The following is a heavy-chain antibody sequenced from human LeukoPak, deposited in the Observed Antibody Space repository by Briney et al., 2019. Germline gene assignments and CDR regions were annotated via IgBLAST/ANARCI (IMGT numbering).Heavy chain of an antibody. Sequence: SETLSLTCTVSGGSIFSYYWSWFRQPPGKGLEWIGCIYTSGSTNYDPSLKSRVTISIDTSKNQFSLKLSSVTAADTAVYYCARHGYYYYMDVWGKGTTVTVSS. V-gene: IGHV4-4*09. CDR3: ARHGYYYYMDV. CDR2: IYTSGST. J-gene: IGHJ6*03. CDR1: GGSIFSYY.